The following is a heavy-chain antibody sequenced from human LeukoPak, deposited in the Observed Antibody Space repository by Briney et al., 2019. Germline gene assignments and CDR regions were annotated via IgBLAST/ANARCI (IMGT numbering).Heavy chain of an antibody. Sequence: PSETLSLTCTVSGGSISSYYWSWIRQPSGKGLEWIGYIYYSGSTNYNPSLKSRVAISVDTSKNQFSLKLSSVTAADTAVYYCASWSNYYFDYWGQGTLVTVSS. CDR1: GGSISSYY. CDR3: ASWSNYYFDY. D-gene: IGHD4-11*01. CDR2: IYYSGST. V-gene: IGHV4-59*01. J-gene: IGHJ4*02.